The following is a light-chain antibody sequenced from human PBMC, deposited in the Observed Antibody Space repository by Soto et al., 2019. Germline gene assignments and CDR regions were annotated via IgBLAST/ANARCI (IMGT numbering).Light chain of an antibody. J-gene: IGKJ3*01. Sequence: DIQMTQSPTSLSASVGDRVTITCRASQGIRNFVAWYQQKPGKAPKLLIYAASTLQSGVPSRLSGSGSGTDFTLTINSLQPEDVAPYSCQKYSSVPVFGPGTKVQIK. CDR1: QGIRNF. V-gene: IGKV1-27*01. CDR3: QKYSSVPV. CDR2: AAS.